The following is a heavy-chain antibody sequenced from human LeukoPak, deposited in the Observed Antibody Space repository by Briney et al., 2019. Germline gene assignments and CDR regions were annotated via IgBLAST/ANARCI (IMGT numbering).Heavy chain of an antibody. Sequence: SETLSLTCTVSGGSISSSSYYWGWIRQPPGKGLEWIGSIYYSGSTYYNPSLKSRVTISVDTSKNQFSLKLSSVTAADTAVYYCARDSSIAARPNYWGQGTPVTVSS. D-gene: IGHD6-6*01. CDR3: ARDSSIAARPNY. J-gene: IGHJ4*02. CDR2: IYYSGST. V-gene: IGHV4-39*07. CDR1: GGSISSSSYY.